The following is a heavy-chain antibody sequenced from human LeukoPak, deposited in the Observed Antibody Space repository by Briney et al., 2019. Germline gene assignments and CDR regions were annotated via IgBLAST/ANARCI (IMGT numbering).Heavy chain of an antibody. CDR1: GGPFRGFF. V-gene: IGHV4-34*10. Sequence: SETLSLTCAVYGGPFRGFFWSWIRQAPGKGLEWIGEISHNGSSNYNPSLKSRITISVDTSKSQFSLRLTSVTAADTAVYYCARYGVVVAATHYYYMDVWGKGTTVTVSS. CDR3: ARYGVVVAATHYYYMDV. D-gene: IGHD2-15*01. J-gene: IGHJ6*03. CDR2: ISHNGSS.